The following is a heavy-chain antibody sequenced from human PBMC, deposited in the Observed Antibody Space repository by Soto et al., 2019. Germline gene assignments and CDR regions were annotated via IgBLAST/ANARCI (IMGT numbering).Heavy chain of an antibody. CDR3: ARGAEHQLLSRDYFYGMDV. J-gene: IGHJ6*02. V-gene: IGHV3-30*05. D-gene: IGHD1-1*01. CDR1: GFTLSRYG. Sequence: QVQLVESGGGVVQPGRSLRLSCAASGFTLSRYGMHWVRQAPGKGLERVAVISFEGNTQYYAYSGKGRFTISRDTSKDTLSLQLHSLRPEDTAVYYCARGAEHQLLSRDYFYGMDVWGHWTTVSVSS. CDR2: ISFEGNTQ.